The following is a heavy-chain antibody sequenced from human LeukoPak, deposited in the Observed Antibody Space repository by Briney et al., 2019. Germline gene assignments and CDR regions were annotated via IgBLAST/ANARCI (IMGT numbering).Heavy chain of an antibody. CDR1: GYTFTSYG. D-gene: IGHD3-3*01. CDR3: ARATDYYDFWSGYIPYYYYMDV. Sequence: GASVKVSCKASGYTFTSYGISWVRQAPGQGLEWMGWISAYNGNTNYAQKLQGRVTMTTDTSTSTAYMELRSLRSDDAAVYYCARATDYYDFWSGYIPYYYYMDVWAKGTTVTVSS. V-gene: IGHV1-18*01. J-gene: IGHJ6*03. CDR2: ISAYNGNT.